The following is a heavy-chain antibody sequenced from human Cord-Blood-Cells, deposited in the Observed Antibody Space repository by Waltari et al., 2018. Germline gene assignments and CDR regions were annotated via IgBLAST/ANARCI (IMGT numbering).Heavy chain of an antibody. J-gene: IGHJ6*02. CDR1: GYTFTGYY. Sequence: KKPGASVKVSCKASGYTFTGYYMHWVRQAPGQGLEWMGWINPNSGGTNYAQKFQGWVTMTRDTSISTAYMELSRLRSDDTAVYYCARAICGGDCYPLDGMDVWGQGTTVTVSS. V-gene: IGHV1-2*04. CDR3: ARAICGGDCYPLDGMDV. CDR2: INPNSGGT. D-gene: IGHD2-21*02.